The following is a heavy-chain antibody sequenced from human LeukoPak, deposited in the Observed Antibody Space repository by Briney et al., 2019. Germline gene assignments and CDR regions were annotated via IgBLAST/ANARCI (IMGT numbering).Heavy chain of an antibody. D-gene: IGHD4-17*01. J-gene: IGHJ4*02. CDR2: INPNSGGT. CDR1: GYTFTSYD. CDR3: ARDDYGDYVLDY. V-gene: IGHV1-2*02. Sequence: GASVKVSCKASGYTFTSYDINWVRQATGQGLEWMGWINPNSGGTNYAQKFQGRVTMTRDTSISTAYMELSRLRSDDTAVYYCARDDYGDYVLDYWGQGTLVTVSS.